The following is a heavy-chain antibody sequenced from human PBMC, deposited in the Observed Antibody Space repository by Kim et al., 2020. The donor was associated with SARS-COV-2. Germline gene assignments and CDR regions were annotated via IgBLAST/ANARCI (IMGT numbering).Heavy chain of an antibody. Sequence: GGSLRLSCAASGFTFDDYAMHWVRQAPGKGLEWVSLISGDGGSTYYADSVKGRFTISRDNSKNSLYLQMNSLRTEDTALYYCAKVGGSSSWWGPVLLYFDYSGQGTLVTVSS. CDR1: GFTFDDYA. J-gene: IGHJ4*02. V-gene: IGHV3-43*02. CDR2: ISGDGGST. CDR3: AKVGGSSSWWGPVLLYFDY. D-gene: IGHD6-13*01.